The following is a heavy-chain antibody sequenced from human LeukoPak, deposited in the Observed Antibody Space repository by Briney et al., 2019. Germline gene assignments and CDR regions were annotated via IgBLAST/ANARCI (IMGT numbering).Heavy chain of an antibody. CDR3: ATSRTFDY. V-gene: IGHV3-74*01. CDR1: GFTFSSYW. J-gene: IGHJ4*02. CDR2: INSDGGST. Sequence: SGGSLRLSCAASGFTFSSYWMHWVRQSPGKGLAWVSGINSDGGSTSYADSVKGRFTISRDNAKNTVYLQMNSLRAEDTAVYHCATSRTFDYWGQGTLVTVSS.